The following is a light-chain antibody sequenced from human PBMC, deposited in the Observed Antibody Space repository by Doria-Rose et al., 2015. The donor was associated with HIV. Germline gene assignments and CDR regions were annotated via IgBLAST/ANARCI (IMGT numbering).Light chain of an antibody. Sequence: DIRATQSPSTLSASVGDRVTITCRASQSINSWLAWYQRKPGKAPKLLIYEASTSHRGVPSRFSGSGSGTEFTLTISSLLPDDFATYYCQQYHNYPRTFGQGSKVEIK. CDR2: EAS. CDR1: QSINSW. V-gene: IGKV1-5*03. J-gene: IGKJ1*01. CDR3: QQYHNYPRT.